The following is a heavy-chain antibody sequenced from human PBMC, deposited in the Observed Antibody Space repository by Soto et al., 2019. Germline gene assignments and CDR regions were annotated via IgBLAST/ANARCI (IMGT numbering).Heavy chain of an antibody. D-gene: IGHD2-15*01. CDR3: AREAVAYFDY. CDR1: GLTFSSYG. CDR2: IWYDGSNK. V-gene: IGHV3-33*01. J-gene: IGHJ4*02. Sequence: PGGSLRLSCAASGLTFSSYGMHWVRQAPGKGLEWVAVIWYDGSNKYYADSVKGRFTISRDNSKNTLYLQMNSLRAEDTAVYYCAREAVAYFDYWGKGTLVTVSS.